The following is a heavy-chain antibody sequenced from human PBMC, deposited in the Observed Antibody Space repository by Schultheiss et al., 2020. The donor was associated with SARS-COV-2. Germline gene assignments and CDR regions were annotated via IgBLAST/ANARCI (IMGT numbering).Heavy chain of an antibody. CDR3: TTDQPMYYDFWSGYYDYNSPTPLFDY. CDR2: INWNGGST. CDR1: GFTFDDYG. D-gene: IGHD3-3*01. Sequence: GGSLRLSCAASGFTFDDYGMSWVRQAPGKGLEWVSGINWNGGSTGYADSVKGRFTISRDNSKNTLYLQMNSLKTEDTAVYYCTTDQPMYYDFWSGYYDYNSPTPLFDYWGQGTLVTVSS. V-gene: IGHV3-20*04. J-gene: IGHJ4*02.